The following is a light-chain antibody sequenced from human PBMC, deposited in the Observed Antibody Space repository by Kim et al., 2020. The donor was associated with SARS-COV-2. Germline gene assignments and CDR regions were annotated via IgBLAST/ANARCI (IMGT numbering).Light chain of an antibody. CDR2: EAS. J-gene: IGKJ1*01. CDR3: QQYRSYPWT. Sequence: DIQMTQSPSTLSASVGDRVTITCRASRSIAGLLAWYQQKPGQAPKLLIYEASTLKSGVPSRFTGSGSGTEFTLTTSSLQPDDFATYYCQQYRSYPWTFDQGTKVDIK. CDR1: RSIAGL. V-gene: IGKV1-5*03.